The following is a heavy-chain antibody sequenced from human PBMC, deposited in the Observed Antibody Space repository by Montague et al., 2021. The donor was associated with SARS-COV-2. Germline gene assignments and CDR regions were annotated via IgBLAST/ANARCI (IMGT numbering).Heavy chain of an antibody. CDR3: ARSHYSVSWCPD. V-gene: IGHV4-34*01. CDR2: ISYTGHT. CDR1: GRSFSGYF. J-gene: IGHJ4*02. D-gene: IGHD5/OR15-5a*01. Sequence: ETLSLTCAIYGRSFSGYFWSWIRHSPGKVLEWIGEISYTGHTRSNPSLQSLVSISGDSSENQFSLTLTSVTAADTAVYYCARSHYSVSWCPDWSQGTLVTVSS.